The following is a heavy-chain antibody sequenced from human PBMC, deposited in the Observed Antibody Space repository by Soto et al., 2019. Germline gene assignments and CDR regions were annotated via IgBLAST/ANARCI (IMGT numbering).Heavy chain of an antibody. CDR1: GGSFSGYY. J-gene: IGHJ4*02. Sequence: QVQLQQWGAGLLKPSETLSLTCAVYGGSFSGYYWSWIRQPPAKGLEWSGEINHSGSTNYNPSLKSRVTISVDTSKTQFSLKLSSVTAADTAVYCCARLVFGVATPYYFAYWGQGTLVTVSS. D-gene: IGHD3-3*01. CDR2: INHSGST. V-gene: IGHV4-34*01. CDR3: ARLVFGVATPYYFAY.